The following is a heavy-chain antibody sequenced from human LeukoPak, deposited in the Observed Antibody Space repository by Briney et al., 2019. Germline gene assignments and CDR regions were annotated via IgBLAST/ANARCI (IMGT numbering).Heavy chain of an antibody. D-gene: IGHD2/OR15-2a*01. CDR3: ARERGVTLSAFDY. J-gene: IGHJ4*02. V-gene: IGHV4-39*07. CDR1: GGSISSSSYY. CDR2: IYYSGST. Sequence: PSETLSLTCTVSGGSISSSSYYWGWIRQPPGKGLEWIGSIYYSGSTYYNPSLKSRVTISVDTSKNQFSLKLSSVTAADTAVYYCARERGVTLSAFDYWGQGTLVTVSS.